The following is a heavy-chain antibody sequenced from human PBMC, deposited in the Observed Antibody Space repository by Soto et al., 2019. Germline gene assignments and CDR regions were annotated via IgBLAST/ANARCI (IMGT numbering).Heavy chain of an antibody. CDR1: VHSSSSYF. Sequence: QVQLVQSGAEVKKPGASVKVSCKASVHSSSSYFMHWVRQAPGQGLEWMGVINPSGGYTSFTQKFQGRVSVTRDTYTNTVYMEFSSLRFEDTAVYYCARDPPMTGLFDYWGQGALVSVSS. D-gene: IGHD3-9*01. CDR2: INPSGGYT. CDR3: ARDPPMTGLFDY. J-gene: IGHJ4*02. V-gene: IGHV1-46*01.